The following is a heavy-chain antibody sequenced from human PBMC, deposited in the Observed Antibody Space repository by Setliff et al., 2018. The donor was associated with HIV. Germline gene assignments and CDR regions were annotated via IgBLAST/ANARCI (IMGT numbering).Heavy chain of an antibody. V-gene: IGHV1-8*01. CDR3: ARAKAVGGVIITGGLDV. CDR2: MNPKSGVS. Sequence: VKVSCKPSGQSFTNYDIHWLRRASGQGLEWMGWMNPKSGVSGSALKFHDRVTMTRDTSTLTLYMELSSLTSEDTAVYYCARAKAVGGVIITGGLDVWGQGTTVTAP. CDR1: GQSFTNYD. J-gene: IGHJ6*02. D-gene: IGHD3-16*02.